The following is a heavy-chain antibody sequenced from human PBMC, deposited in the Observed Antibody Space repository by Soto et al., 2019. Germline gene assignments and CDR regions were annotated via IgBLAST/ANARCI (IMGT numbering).Heavy chain of an antibody. CDR1: GGTFRTFA. Sequence: QVQLVQSGAEMKEPGSSVKVSCNASGGTFRTFAISWVRQAPGQGPEWMGGIIPVFGTPNYAQKFQGRVTIIADESTSTAYMELSSVRSEDTAVYYCARGGSTMVRGPLVYGLDVWGQGTTVTVSS. J-gene: IGHJ6*02. CDR2: IIPVFGTP. V-gene: IGHV1-69*01. D-gene: IGHD3-10*01. CDR3: ARGGSTMVRGPLVYGLDV.